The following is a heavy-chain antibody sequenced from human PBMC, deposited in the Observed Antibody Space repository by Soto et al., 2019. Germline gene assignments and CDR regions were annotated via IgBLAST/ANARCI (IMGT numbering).Heavy chain of an antibody. CDR1: GFTFSSYS. J-gene: IGHJ4*02. CDR2: ISSSSSYI. Sequence: SGGSLRLSCAASGFTFSSYSMNWVRQAPGKGLEWVSSISSSSSYIYYADSVKGRFTISRDNAKNSLYLQMNSLRAEDTAVYYCASTVVEGKSDYWGQGTLVTVSS. CDR3: ASTVVEGKSDY. D-gene: IGHD2-15*01. V-gene: IGHV3-21*01.